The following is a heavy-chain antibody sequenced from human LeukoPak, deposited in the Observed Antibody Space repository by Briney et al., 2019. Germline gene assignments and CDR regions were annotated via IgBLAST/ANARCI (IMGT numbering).Heavy chain of an antibody. J-gene: IGHJ4*02. CDR3: AKGGGGDFPFDY. V-gene: IGHV3-23*01. D-gene: IGHD2-21*02. Sequence: GGSLRLSCAASGFTFSNYAMSWVRQAPGKGLEWDSGLSGSGGSTYYADSVKGRFTISRDNFKNTLYLQMNSLRAEDTAVYYCAKGGGGDFPFDYWGQGTLVTVSS. CDR2: LSGSGGST. CDR1: GFTFSNYA.